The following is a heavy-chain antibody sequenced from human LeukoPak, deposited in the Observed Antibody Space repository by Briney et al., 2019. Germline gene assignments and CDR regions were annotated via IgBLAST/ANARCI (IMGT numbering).Heavy chain of an antibody. Sequence: SETLSLTCTVSGGSISSYYWSWIRQPPGKGLEWIGYIYYSGSTNYNPSLKSRVTISVDTSKNQFSLKLSSVTAADTAVYHCARDHASDLYDILTGYYVTLAFDIWGQGTMVTVSS. V-gene: IGHV4-59*12. CDR1: GGSISSYY. CDR3: ARDHASDLYDILTGYYVTLAFDI. CDR2: IYYSGST. D-gene: IGHD3-9*01. J-gene: IGHJ3*02.